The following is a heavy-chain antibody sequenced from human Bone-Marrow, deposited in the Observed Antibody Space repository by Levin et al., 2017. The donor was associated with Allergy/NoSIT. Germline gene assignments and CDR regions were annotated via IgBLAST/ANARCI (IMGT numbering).Heavy chain of an antibody. CDR2: IYYSGET. J-gene: IGHJ4*02. Sequence: LSLTCSVSGGSTRLGGYYWGWIRQHPVKGLEWLGYIYYSGETFYNPSVESRLVISHDTSENQFSLKLTSLTAADTAVYYCVRAQTGYVSPFDFWGPGTLVTVSS. V-gene: IGHV4-31*03. CDR1: GGSTRLGGYY. CDR3: VRAQTGYVSPFDF. D-gene: IGHD3-9*01.